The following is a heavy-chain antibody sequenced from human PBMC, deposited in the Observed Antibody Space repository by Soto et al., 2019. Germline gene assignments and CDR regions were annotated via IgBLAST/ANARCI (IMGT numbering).Heavy chain of an antibody. CDR1: GFTFSSYG. CDR3: AKDFARTPLSVASDYYYGMDV. V-gene: IGHV3-30*18. D-gene: IGHD5-12*01. Sequence: QVQLVESGGGVVQPGRSLRLSCAASGFTFSSYGMHWVRQAPGKGLEWVAVISYDGSNKYYADSVKGRFTISRDNSKNTLYLQMNSLRAEDTAVYYCAKDFARTPLSVASDYYYGMDVWGQGTTVTVSS. J-gene: IGHJ6*02. CDR2: ISYDGSNK.